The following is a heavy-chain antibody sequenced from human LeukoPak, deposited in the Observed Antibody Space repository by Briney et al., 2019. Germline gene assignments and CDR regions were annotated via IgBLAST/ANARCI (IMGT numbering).Heavy chain of an antibody. V-gene: IGHV3-48*04. CDR2: ISSSSSTI. D-gene: IGHD6-13*01. J-gene: IGHJ4*02. CDR1: GFTFSSYS. CDR3: ARDVSSSWSDY. Sequence: GGSLRLSCAASGFTFSSYSMNWVRQAPGKGLEWVSYISSSSSTIYYADSVKGRFTISRDNAKNSLYLQMNSLRAEDTAVYYCARDVSSSWSDYWGQGTLVTVSS.